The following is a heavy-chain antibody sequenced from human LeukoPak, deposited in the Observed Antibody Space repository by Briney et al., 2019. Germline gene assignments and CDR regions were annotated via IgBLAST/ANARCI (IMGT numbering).Heavy chain of an antibody. D-gene: IGHD2-2*01. Sequence: GASVKVSCKVSGYTLTELSMHWVRQAPGKGLEWMGGFDPEDGETIYAQKFQGRVTMTEDTSTDAAYMELSSLRSEDTAVYYCATSYCSSTTCYGGFDPWGQGTLVTVSS. CDR3: ATSYCSSTTCYGGFDP. CDR2: FDPEDGET. V-gene: IGHV1-24*01. J-gene: IGHJ5*02. CDR1: GYTLTELS.